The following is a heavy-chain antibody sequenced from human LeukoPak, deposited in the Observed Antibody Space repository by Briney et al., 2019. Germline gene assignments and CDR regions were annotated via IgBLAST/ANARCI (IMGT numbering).Heavy chain of an antibody. V-gene: IGHV4-39*01. CDR2: IYYSGST. D-gene: IGHD3-16*02. CDR1: GGSISGGTYY. J-gene: IGHJ4*02. Sequence: SETLSLTCTVSGGSISGGTYYWGWFRQPPGKGLEWIGTIYYSGSTYYSPSLKSRVTISVDTSKNQFSLKMSSVTAADTAVYYCARHSRIVQVGYWGQGTLVTVSS. CDR3: ARHSRIVQVGY.